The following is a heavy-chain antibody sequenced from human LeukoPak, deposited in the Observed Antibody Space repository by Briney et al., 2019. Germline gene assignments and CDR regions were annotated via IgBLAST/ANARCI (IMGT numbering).Heavy chain of an antibody. D-gene: IGHD3-16*02. Sequence: GGSLRPSCAASGFTFSSYSINWIRQAPGKGLEWVSSISSSSSYIYYADSVKGRFTISRDNAKNSLYLQMNSLRAEDTAVYYCASYRLVGWDAFDIWGQGTMVTVSS. J-gene: IGHJ3*02. CDR2: ISSSSSYI. CDR1: GFTFSSYS. CDR3: ASYRLVGWDAFDI. V-gene: IGHV3-21*01.